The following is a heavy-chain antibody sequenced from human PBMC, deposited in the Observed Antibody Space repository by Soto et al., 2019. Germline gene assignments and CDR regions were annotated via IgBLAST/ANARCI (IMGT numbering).Heavy chain of an antibody. Sequence: QVQLQESGPGLVKPSETLSLTCTVSGGSISSYYWSWIRQPPGKGLEWIGYIYYSGSTNYNPSLKSRVTISVDTSKNQFSLKLSSVTAADTAVYYCARVLGEPDPITMVRGVMTDYYYYMDVWGKGTTVTVSS. D-gene: IGHD3-10*01. J-gene: IGHJ6*03. V-gene: IGHV4-59*01. CDR1: GGSISSYY. CDR2: IYYSGST. CDR3: ARVLGEPDPITMVRGVMTDYYYYMDV.